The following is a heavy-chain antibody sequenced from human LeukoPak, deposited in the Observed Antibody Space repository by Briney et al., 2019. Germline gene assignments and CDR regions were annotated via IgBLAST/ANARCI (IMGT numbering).Heavy chain of an antibody. CDR3: ADSSGYYLGAFDI. CDR2: IYSGGST. Sequence: PGGSLRLSCAASGFTVSSNYMSWVRQAPGKGLEWVSVIYSGGSTYYADSVKGRFTISRHNSKNTLYLQMNGLRAEDTAVYYCADSSGYYLGAFDIWGQGTMVTVSS. CDR1: GFTVSSNY. V-gene: IGHV3-53*04. J-gene: IGHJ3*02. D-gene: IGHD3-22*01.